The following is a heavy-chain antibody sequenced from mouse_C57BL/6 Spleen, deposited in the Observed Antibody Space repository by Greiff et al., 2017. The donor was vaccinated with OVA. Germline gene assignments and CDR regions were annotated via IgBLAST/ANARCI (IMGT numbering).Heavy chain of an antibody. CDR2: IDPSDSYT. D-gene: IGHD4-1*01. CDR1: GYTFTSYW. V-gene: IGHV1-50*01. J-gene: IGHJ4*01. Sequence: QVQLQQPGAELVKPGASVKLSCKASGYTFTSYWMQWVKQRPGQGLEWIGEIDPSDSYTNYNQKFKGKATLTVDTSSSTAYMQLSSLTSEDSAVYYCARSGTGTGAMDYWGQGTSVTVSS. CDR3: ARSGTGTGAMDY.